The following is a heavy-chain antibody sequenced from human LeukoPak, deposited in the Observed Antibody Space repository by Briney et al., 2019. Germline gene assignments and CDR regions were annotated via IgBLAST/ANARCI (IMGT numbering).Heavy chain of an antibody. CDR2: ITGSGGST. J-gene: IGHJ3*02. Sequence: GGSLRLSCAASGFTFSSYAMTWVRQAPGKGLEWVSAITGSGGSTYYADSVKGRFTISRDNSKNSLYLQMNSLSAEDTAVYYCAREGGHCGGDCYPDAFDIWGQGTLVTVSS. CDR1: GFTFSSYA. V-gene: IGHV3-23*01. D-gene: IGHD2-21*02. CDR3: AREGGHCGGDCYPDAFDI.